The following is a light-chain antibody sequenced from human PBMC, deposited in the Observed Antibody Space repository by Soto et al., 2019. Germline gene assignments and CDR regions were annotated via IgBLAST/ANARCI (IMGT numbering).Light chain of an antibody. CDR3: SSYAGSNFWV. Sequence: QSVLTQPPSASGSPGQSVTISCTGTSSDVGGYNYVSWYQQHPGKAPKLMIYEVTKRPSGVPVRFSGSKSGNTASLTVSGLQAEDEADYYCSSYAGSNFWVFGGGTQLTVL. J-gene: IGLJ3*02. CDR1: SSDVGGYNY. V-gene: IGLV2-8*01. CDR2: EVT.